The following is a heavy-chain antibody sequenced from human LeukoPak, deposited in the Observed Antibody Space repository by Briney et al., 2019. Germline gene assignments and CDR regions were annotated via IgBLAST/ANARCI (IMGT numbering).Heavy chain of an antibody. CDR1: GGSISSGSYY. V-gene: IGHV4-61*02. Sequence: SETLSLTCTVSGGSISSGSYYWTWIRQPAGKGLELIGRVYTSGSSSYNPSLKSRVTISVDTSKNQFSLKLSSVTAADTAVYYCARSPRLGRYGNGPWELRVSYFDYGGRGPLVPASS. J-gene: IGHJ4*02. CDR2: VYTSGSS. D-gene: IGHD1-26*01. CDR3: ARSPRLGRYGNGPWELRVSYFDY.